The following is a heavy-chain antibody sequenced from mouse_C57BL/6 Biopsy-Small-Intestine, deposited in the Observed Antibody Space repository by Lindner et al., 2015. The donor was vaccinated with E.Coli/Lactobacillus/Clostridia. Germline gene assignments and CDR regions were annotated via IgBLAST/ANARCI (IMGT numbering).Heavy chain of an antibody. V-gene: IGHV14-4*01. CDR3: TTVGFAY. Sequence: EVQLQESGAELVRPGASVKLSCTASGFNIKDDYMHWVKQRPEQGLEWIGWIDPENGDTEYASRFQGKATITADTPSNTAYLQLSSLTSEDTAVYYCTTVGFAYWGQGTLVTVSA. CDR1: GFNIKDDY. J-gene: IGHJ3*01. CDR2: IDPENGDT.